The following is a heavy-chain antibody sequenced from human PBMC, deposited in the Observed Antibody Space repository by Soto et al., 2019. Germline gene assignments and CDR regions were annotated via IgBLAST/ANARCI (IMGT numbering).Heavy chain of an antibody. Sequence: ASVKVSCKTSGYIFTKNSITWVRQAPGQGLEWMGWISAYNGNTNYAQKLQGRVTMTTDTSTSTAYMELRSLRSDDTAVYYCARDVDIVATITVYYGMDVWGQGTTVTVSS. V-gene: IGHV1-18*01. CDR1: GYIFTKNS. CDR2: ISAYNGNT. D-gene: IGHD5-12*01. CDR3: ARDVDIVATITVYYGMDV. J-gene: IGHJ6*02.